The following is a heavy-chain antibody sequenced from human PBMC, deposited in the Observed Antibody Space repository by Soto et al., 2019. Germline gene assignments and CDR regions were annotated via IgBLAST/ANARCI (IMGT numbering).Heavy chain of an antibody. V-gene: IGHV4-4*02. J-gene: IGHJ5*02. CDR3: ARCARGTMMFVP. D-gene: IGHD3-22*01. CDR1: GGSISSSNW. CDR2: IYHSGRT. Sequence: QVQLQESGPGLVKPSGTLSLTCAVSGGSISSSNWWSWVRQPPGKGLGGIGEIYHSGRTNYNPTLKSHVTISVDKSKNQFSLQLRSVTAAATAVYYCARCARGTMMFVPSGQGTLVTVSS.